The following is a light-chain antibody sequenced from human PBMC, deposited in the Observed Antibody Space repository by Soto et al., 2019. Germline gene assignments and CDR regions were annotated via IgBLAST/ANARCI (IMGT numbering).Light chain of an antibody. J-gene: IGKJ1*01. CDR2: WAS. CDR3: QQYYRPWT. CDR1: QSVLYSSNNKNY. Sequence: DIVMTQSPDSLAVSLGERATINCKSSQSVLYSSNNKNYLAWYQQKPGQPPKLLIYWASTREAGVPDRFSGSGSGTDITLTISSLPAEDVAVYYCQQYYRPWTFGQGTKVEIK. V-gene: IGKV4-1*01.